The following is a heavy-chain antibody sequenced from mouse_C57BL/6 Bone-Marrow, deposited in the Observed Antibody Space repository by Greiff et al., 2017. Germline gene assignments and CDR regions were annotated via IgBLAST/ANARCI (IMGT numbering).Heavy chain of an antibody. CDR2: INYDGSST. D-gene: IGHD1-1*01. CDR3: ARVLTTVGFDV. J-gene: IGHJ1*03. V-gene: IGHV5-16*01. Sequence: EVKLMESEGGLVQPGSSMKLSCTASGFTFSDYYMAWVRQVPEKGLEWVANINYDGSSTYYLDSLKSRFIISRDNAKNILYLQMSSLKSEDTATYYCARVLTTVGFDVWGTGTTVTVSS. CDR1: GFTFSDYY.